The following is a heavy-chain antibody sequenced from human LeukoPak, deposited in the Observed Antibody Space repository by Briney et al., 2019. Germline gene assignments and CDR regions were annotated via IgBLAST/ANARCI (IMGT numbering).Heavy chain of an antibody. CDR1: GYSISSGYY. CDR2: IYHSGST. D-gene: IGHD3-22*01. Sequence: SETLSLTCTVSGYSISSGYYWGWIRQPPVKGLEWIGSIYHSGSTYYNPSLKSRVTISVDTSKNQFSLKLSSVTAADTAVYYCARDRVTMIVVVIFDYWGQGTLVTVSS. CDR3: ARDRVTMIVVVIFDY. V-gene: IGHV4-38-2*02. J-gene: IGHJ4*02.